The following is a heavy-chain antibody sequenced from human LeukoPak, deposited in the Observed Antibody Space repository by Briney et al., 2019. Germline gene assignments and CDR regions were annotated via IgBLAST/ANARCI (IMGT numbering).Heavy chain of an antibody. CDR3: ARDGDYGSLSD. V-gene: IGHV1-18*04. CDR1: GYTFTSYY. J-gene: IGHJ4*02. D-gene: IGHD3-10*01. CDR2: INAADGDI. Sequence: GASVKVSCKASGYTFTSYYMHWVRQAPGQGLEWMGWINAADGDIDYPQSLQGRVTLTMDASTNTAYMELRSLRSDDTAVYYCARDGDYGSLSDWGQGTLVTVSS.